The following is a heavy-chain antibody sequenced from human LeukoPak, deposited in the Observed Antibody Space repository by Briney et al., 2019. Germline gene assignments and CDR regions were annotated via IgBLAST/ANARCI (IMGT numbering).Heavy chain of an antibody. Sequence: PSETLSLTCAVSGYSISNSYYWAWIRQPPGKGLEWIGSIYHSGSAYYNPSLRSRVTISVDTSKNQFSLRLISVTAADTAVYYCARGGTASFDYWGQGTLVTVSS. D-gene: IGHD3-16*01. V-gene: IGHV4-38-2*01. CDR2: IYHSGSA. CDR1: GYSISNSYY. J-gene: IGHJ4*02. CDR3: ARGGTASFDY.